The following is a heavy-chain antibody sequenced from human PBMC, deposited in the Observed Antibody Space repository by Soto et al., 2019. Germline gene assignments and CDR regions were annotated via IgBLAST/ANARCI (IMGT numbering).Heavy chain of an antibody. CDR1: GFTFSSYG. Sequence: QVQLVESGGGVVQPGRSLRLSCAASGFTFSSYGMHWVRQAPGKGLEWVAVIWYDGSNKYYADSVKGRFTISRDNSKNTLYLQMNSLRAEDTAVYYWARNYYGSGSEEFDYWGQGTLVTVSS. CDR2: IWYDGSNK. CDR3: ARNYYGSGSEEFDY. D-gene: IGHD3-10*01. V-gene: IGHV3-33*01. J-gene: IGHJ4*02.